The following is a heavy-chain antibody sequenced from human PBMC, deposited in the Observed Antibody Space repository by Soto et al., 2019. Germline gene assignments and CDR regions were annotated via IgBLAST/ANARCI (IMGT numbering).Heavy chain of an antibody. J-gene: IGHJ5*02. CDR1: GYTFTSYG. D-gene: IGHD2-2*02. CDR3: ARDPRCSSTSCYTVGWFDP. CDR2: ISAYNGNT. Sequence: GASVKVSCKASGYTFTSYGISWVRQAPGQGLEWMGWISAYNGNTNYAQKLQGRVTMTTDTSTSTAYMELRSLRSDDTAVYYCARDPRCSSTSCYTVGWFDPWGQGTLVTAPQ. V-gene: IGHV1-18*01.